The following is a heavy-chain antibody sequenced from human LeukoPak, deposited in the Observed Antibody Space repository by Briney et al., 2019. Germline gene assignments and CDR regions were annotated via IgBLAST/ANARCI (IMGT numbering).Heavy chain of an antibody. CDR1: GFTFSSYA. CDR2: ISSSSSYI. J-gene: IGHJ4*02. CDR3: ARDQGGGIFFTGSDY. D-gene: IGHD3-9*01. V-gene: IGHV3-21*01. Sequence: PGGSLRLSCAASGFTFSSYAMSWVRQAPGKGLEWVSSISSSSSYIYYADSVKGRFTISRDNAKNSLYLQMNSLRAEDTAVYYCARDQGGGIFFTGSDYWGQGTLVTVSS.